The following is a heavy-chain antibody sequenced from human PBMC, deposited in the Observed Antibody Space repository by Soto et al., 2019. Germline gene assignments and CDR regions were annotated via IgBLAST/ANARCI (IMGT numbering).Heavy chain of an antibody. J-gene: IGHJ6*02. CDR3: ARAPDMGSLWFGEFVGGMDV. D-gene: IGHD3-10*01. V-gene: IGHV3-48*02. CDR2: ISSSSSTI. Sequence: EVQLVESGGGLVQPGGSLRLSCAASGFTFSSYSMNWVRQAPGKGLEWVSYISSSSSTIYYADSVKGRFTISRDNAKNSLYLQMNSLRDEDTAVYYCARAPDMGSLWFGEFVGGMDVWGPGTTVTVSS. CDR1: GFTFSSYS.